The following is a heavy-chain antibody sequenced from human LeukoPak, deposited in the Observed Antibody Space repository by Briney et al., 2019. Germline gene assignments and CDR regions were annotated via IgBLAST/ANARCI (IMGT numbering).Heavy chain of an antibody. D-gene: IGHD4-11*01. CDR2: MNPNSGNT. CDR3: ARVRGTVTAPFDY. Sequence: ASVKVSCKASGYTFTSYDINWVRQATGQGLEWMGWMNPNSGNTGYAQKFQGRVTITRNTSISTAYMELRSLRSDDTAVYYCARVRGTVTAPFDYWGQGTLVTVSS. V-gene: IGHV1-8*03. J-gene: IGHJ4*02. CDR1: GYTFTSYD.